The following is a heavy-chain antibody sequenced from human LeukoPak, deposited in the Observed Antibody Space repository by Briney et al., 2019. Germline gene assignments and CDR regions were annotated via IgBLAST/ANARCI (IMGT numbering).Heavy chain of an antibody. V-gene: IGHV4-39*07. CDR3: ARCDCSSTSCYYYYYMDV. Sequence: PSETLSLTCTVSSGSISSSSYYWGWIRQPPGKGLEWIGSIYYSGSTYYNPSLKSRVTISVDTSKNQFSLKLSSVTAADTAVYYCARCDCSSTSCYYYYYMDVWGKGTTVTVSS. CDR2: IYYSGST. D-gene: IGHD2-2*01. CDR1: SGSISSSSYY. J-gene: IGHJ6*03.